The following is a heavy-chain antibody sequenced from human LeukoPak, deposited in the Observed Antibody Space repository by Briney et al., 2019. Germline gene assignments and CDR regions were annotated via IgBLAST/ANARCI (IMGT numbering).Heavy chain of an antibody. CDR3: ARRLISLRAPHLYGMDV. D-gene: IGHD3-16*01. CDR1: GFTFSSYS. J-gene: IGHJ6*02. Sequence: GGSLRLSCAASGFTFSSYSMNWVRQAPGKGLEWVSSISSSSSYIYYADSVKGRFTISRDNAKNSLYPQMNSLRAEDTAVYYCARRLISLRAPHLYGMDVWGQGTTVTVSS. CDR2: ISSSSSYI. V-gene: IGHV3-21*01.